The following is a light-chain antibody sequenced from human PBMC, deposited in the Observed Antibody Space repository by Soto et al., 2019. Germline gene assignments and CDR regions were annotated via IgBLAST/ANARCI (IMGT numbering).Light chain of an antibody. CDR2: KAS. Sequence: DIQMTQSPSTLSASVGDRVTITCWASQSISSWLAWYQQKPGKAPKLLIYKASSLESGVPSRFSGSGSGTEFTLTISSLQPDDFATYYCQQYNSSLLTFGGGTKVEIK. CDR1: QSISSW. CDR3: QQYNSSLLT. J-gene: IGKJ4*01. V-gene: IGKV1-5*03.